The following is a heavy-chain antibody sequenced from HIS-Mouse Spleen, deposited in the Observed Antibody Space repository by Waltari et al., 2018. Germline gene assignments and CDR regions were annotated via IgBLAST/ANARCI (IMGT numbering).Heavy chain of an antibody. CDR3: ARDLAIVVVPAAMANWFDP. CDR1: GGSISSSSYY. Sequence: QLQLQESGPGLVKPSETLSLTCTVSGGSISSSSYYWGWIRQPPGKGLEWIGSIYYSGGTYYTPSLKSRVTISVDTSKNRFSLKLSSVTAADTAVYYCARDLAIVVVPAAMANWFDPWGQGTLVTVSS. D-gene: IGHD2-2*01. CDR2: IYYSGGT. J-gene: IGHJ5*02. V-gene: IGHV4-39*07.